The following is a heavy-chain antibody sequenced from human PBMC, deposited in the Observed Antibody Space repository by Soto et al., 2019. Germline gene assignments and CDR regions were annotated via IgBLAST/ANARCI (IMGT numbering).Heavy chain of an antibody. J-gene: IGHJ4*02. CDR1: GGTFSSFP. D-gene: IGHD6-19*01. V-gene: IGHV1-69*13. Sequence: SVKVSCKASGGTFSSFPIAWVRQAPGQGLEWVGGIIPIFGTTEYAQNFRDRVTIYADESTSTAYMELSFLSFEDTAVYYCAMIEYSSGSDYWGQGTLVTVSS. CDR2: IIPIFGTT. CDR3: AMIEYSSGSDY.